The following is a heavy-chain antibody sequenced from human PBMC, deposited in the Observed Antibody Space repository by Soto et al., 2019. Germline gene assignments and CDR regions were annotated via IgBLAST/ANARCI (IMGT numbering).Heavy chain of an antibody. D-gene: IGHD2-2*01. Sequence: GGSLRLSCAASGFTFSSYSMNWVRQAPGKGLEWVSSISSSSSYIYYADSVKGRFTISRDNAKNSLYLQMNSLRAEDTAVYYCARDTRNRSTSWYFDYWGQGTLVTVSS. CDR1: GFTFSSYS. J-gene: IGHJ4*02. CDR2: ISSSSSYI. CDR3: ARDTRNRSTSWYFDY. V-gene: IGHV3-21*01.